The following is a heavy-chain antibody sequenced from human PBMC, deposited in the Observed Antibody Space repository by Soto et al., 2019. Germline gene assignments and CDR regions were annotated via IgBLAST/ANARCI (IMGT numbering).Heavy chain of an antibody. CDR1: GFTFSNAW. D-gene: IGHD3-3*01. V-gene: IGHV3-15*07. CDR2: IKSKTDGGTT. J-gene: IGHJ4*02. CDR3: TTDLYTYYDFWSGYSYVDY. Sequence: GGSLRLSCAASGFTFSNAWMNWVRQAPGKGLEWVGRIKSKTDGGTTDYAAPVKGRFTISRDDSKNTLYLQMNSLKTEDTAVYYCTTDLYTYYDFWSGYSYVDYWGQGTLVTVSS.